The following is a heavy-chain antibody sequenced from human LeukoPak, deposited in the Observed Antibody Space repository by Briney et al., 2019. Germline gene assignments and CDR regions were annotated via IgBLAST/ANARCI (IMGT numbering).Heavy chain of an antibody. Sequence: SETLSLTCTVSGGSVSSGSYYWNWIRQPPGTGLEWIGYFYYSGSTNYNPSLKSRVTISVDTSKNQFSLKLSSVTAADTAVYYCARGPRYVAFIGNFDYWGQGTLVTVSS. D-gene: IGHD5-12*01. CDR3: ARGPRYVAFIGNFDY. V-gene: IGHV4-61*01. CDR1: GGSVSSGSYY. J-gene: IGHJ4*02. CDR2: FYYSGST.